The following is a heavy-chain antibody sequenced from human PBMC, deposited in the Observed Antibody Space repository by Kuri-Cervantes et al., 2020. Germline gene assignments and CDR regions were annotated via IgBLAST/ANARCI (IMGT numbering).Heavy chain of an antibody. J-gene: IGHJ4*02. D-gene: IGHD3-16*01. CDR2: TRYDGNNE. CDR3: VKERSPGGDF. CDR1: GFAFSGYG. Sequence: GESLKISCVASGFAFSGYGMHWVRQAPGKGPEWVAFTRYDGNNEYYGESVKGRFTISRDNSKNTLYLQMKSLRPEDTAMYYCVKERSPGGDFWGQGTLVTVSS. V-gene: IGHV3-30*02.